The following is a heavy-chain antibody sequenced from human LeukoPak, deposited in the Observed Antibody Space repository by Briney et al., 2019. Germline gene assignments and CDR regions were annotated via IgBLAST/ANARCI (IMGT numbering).Heavy chain of an antibody. J-gene: IGHJ6*02. D-gene: IGHD4-17*01. CDR3: ARKMTTVTTPTLDYYGMDV. Sequence: PGGSLRLSCAASGFTFSSYGMHWVRQAPGKGLEWVAVIWYDGSNKYYADSVKGRFTISRDNSKNTLYLQMNSLRAEDTAVYYCARKMTTVTTPTLDYYGMDVWGQGTTVTVSS. CDR1: GFTFSSYG. V-gene: IGHV3-33*01. CDR2: IWYDGSNK.